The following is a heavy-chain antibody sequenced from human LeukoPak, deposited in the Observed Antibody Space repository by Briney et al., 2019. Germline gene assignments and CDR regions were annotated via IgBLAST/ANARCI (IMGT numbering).Heavy chain of an antibody. CDR1: GFTFRNFG. CDR3: ATILYGSGSYYPDY. Sequence: GRSLRLSCAASGFTFRNFGMHWVRQAPGKGLEWVAVMWYDGSKKYYADSVKGRFTISRDNSKNTLYLQMNSLRAEDTAVYYCATILYGSGSYYPDYWGQGTLVTVSS. J-gene: IGHJ4*02. CDR2: MWYDGSKK. V-gene: IGHV3-33*01. D-gene: IGHD3-10*01.